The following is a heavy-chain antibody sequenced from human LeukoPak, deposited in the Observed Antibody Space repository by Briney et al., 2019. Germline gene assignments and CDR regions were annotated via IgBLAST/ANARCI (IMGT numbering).Heavy chain of an antibody. CDR1: GYTFTSYY. J-gene: IGHJ6*02. V-gene: IGHV1-46*01. D-gene: IGHD2-15*01. Sequence: ASVKVSCKASGYTFTSYYMHWVRQAPGQGLEWMGIINPSGGSTSYAQKFQGRVTMTRDTTTSTVYMELSSLRSDDTAVYYCAREKDCSGGSCYLYYYYYGMDVWGQGTTVTVSS. CDR2: INPSGGST. CDR3: AREKDCSGGSCYLYYYYYGMDV.